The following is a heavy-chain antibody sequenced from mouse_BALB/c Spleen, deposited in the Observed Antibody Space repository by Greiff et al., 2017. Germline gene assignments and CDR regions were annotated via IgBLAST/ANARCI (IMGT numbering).Heavy chain of an antibody. V-gene: IGHV14-3*02. CDR2: IDPANGNT. D-gene: IGHD1-1*01. Sequence: VQLQQSGAELVKPGASVKLSCTASGFNIKDTYMHWVKQRPEQGLEWIGRIDPANGNTKYDPKFQGKATITADTSSNTAYLQLSSLTSEDTAVYYCARIRPTVYYFDYWGQGTTLTVSS. J-gene: IGHJ2*01. CDR1: GFNIKDTY. CDR3: ARIRPTVYYFDY.